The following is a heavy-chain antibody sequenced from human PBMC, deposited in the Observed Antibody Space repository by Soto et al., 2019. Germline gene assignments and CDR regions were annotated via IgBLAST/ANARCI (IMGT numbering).Heavy chain of an antibody. J-gene: IGHJ4*02. CDR2: VYPSDSDV. V-gene: IGHV5-51*01. D-gene: IGHD3-16*01. Sequence: PGESLKISCQGTGYRFSSSWIGWVRQKPGKGLEWLGNVYPSDSDVRYSPSFEGQVTISADNSITAAYLQLLMLKASDTAIYYCTKGATSGFDSWGQGTRVTVSS. CDR3: TKGATSGFDS. CDR1: GYRFSSSW.